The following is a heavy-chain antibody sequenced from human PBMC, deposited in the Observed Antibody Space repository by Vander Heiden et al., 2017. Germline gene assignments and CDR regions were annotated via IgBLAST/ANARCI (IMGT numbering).Heavy chain of an antibody. CDR3: AITTYSSSWYFDY. CDR2: IYPGDSDT. V-gene: IGHV5-51*01. J-gene: IGHJ4*02. Sequence: EVQLVQSGAEVKKPGEPLTISCKGSGYSLTSYWIAWVRQMPGKGLEWMGIIYPGDSDTRYSPSFQGQVTISADKSISTAYLQWSSLKASDTAMYYCAITTYSSSWYFDYWGQGTRVTVSS. CDR1: GYSLTSYW. D-gene: IGHD6-13*01.